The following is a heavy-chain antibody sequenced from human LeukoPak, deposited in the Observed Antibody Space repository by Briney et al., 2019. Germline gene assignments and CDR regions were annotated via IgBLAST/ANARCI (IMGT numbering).Heavy chain of an antibody. V-gene: IGHV3-30-3*01. D-gene: IGHD2-21*02. CDR1: GFTFSSYA. Sequence: PGRSLRLSCAASGFTFSSYAMHWVRQAPGKGLEWVAVISYDGSNKYYADSVKGRFTISRDNSKNTLYLQMNSLRAEDTAVYYCARDHIVVVTAIPGGYWGQGTLVTVSS. J-gene: IGHJ4*02. CDR3: ARDHIVVVTAIPGGY. CDR2: ISYDGSNK.